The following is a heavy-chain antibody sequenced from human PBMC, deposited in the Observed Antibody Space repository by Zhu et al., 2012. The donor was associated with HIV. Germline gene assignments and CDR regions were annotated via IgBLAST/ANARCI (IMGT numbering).Heavy chain of an antibody. CDR3: ANTRTSGWYSYAFHV. J-gene: IGHJ3*01. V-gene: IGHV4-39*01. CDR1: GATISRSSYY. Sequence: QVQLQESGPGLVKPSETLSLTCTVSGATISRSSYYWGWIRQTPGKGLEWIGSIYYSGGTYYNPPLKSRLTISVDTSKNQFSLKLSSVTAADTAFYYCANTRTSGWYSYAFHVWAKGHWSPSLQ. CDR2: IYYSGGT. D-gene: IGHD6-19*01.